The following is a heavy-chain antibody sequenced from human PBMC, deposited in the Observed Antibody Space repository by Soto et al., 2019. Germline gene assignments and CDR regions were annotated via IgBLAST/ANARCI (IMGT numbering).Heavy chain of an antibody. J-gene: IGHJ5*02. Sequence: QVQLQESGPGLVKPSETLSLTCTLSGDPITSGGFYWTWIRQHPAKGLEWIGYIYYSGVTYYNPSLTCRATISVDTSRHQFSLNLSSVTAAVTAMYYCARDLRGRRSGRFGPWGQGTLVTVSS. CDR1: GDPITSGGFY. CDR2: IYYSGVT. CDR3: ARDLRGRRSGRFGP. V-gene: IGHV4-31*03. D-gene: IGHD3-10*01.